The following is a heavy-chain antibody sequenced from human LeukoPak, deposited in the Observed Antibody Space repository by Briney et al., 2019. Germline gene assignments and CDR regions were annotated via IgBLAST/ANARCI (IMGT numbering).Heavy chain of an antibody. CDR3: AKGIRDGYNYLADY. CDR2: ISYDGSNK. Sequence: GGSLRLSCAASGFTFSSYGMHWVRQAPGKGLEWVAVISYDGSNKYYADSVKGRFTISRDNSKNTLYLQMNSLRAEDTAVYYCAKGIRDGYNYLADYWGQGTLVTVSS. CDR1: GFTFSSYG. V-gene: IGHV3-30*18. J-gene: IGHJ4*02. D-gene: IGHD5-24*01.